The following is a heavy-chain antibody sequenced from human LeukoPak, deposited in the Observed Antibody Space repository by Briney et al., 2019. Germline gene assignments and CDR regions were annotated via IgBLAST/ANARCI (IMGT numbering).Heavy chain of an antibody. V-gene: IGHV4-59*03. CDR3: ARAPMIRGDFGWFDL. CDR1: GGSMCGYF. Sequence: SETLSLTCSVSGGSMCGYFWNWFRESRGKGLEWIGYRHDCGRRSYNLPLKSRVTISLDTSKNQFSRKLYCVTAAHTAHYYCARAPMIRGDFGWFDLWGQGVLVTVSS. J-gene: IGHJ5*01. D-gene: IGHD3-10*01. CDR2: RHDCGRR.